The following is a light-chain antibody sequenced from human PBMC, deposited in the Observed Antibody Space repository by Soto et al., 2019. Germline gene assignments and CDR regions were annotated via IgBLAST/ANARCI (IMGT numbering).Light chain of an antibody. CDR3: QQYSISST. CDR1: QSVSSSY. Sequence: EIVLTQSPGTLSLSPGERATLSCRASQSVSSSYLAWYQHKPGQSPRLLIFCVSSRATDIPDRFSGSGSGTDFTLTINRLEPEDFAVYYCQQYSISSTFGQGTKVDIK. V-gene: IGKV3-20*01. J-gene: IGKJ1*01. CDR2: CVS.